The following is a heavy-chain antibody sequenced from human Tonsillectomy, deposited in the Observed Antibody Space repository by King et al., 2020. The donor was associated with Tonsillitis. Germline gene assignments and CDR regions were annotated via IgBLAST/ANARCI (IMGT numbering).Heavy chain of an antibody. J-gene: IGHJ6*02. D-gene: IGHD3-9*01. CDR2: ISSSSSYI. Sequence: VQLVESGGGLVKPGGSLRLSCAASGFTFSSYSMNWVRQAPGKGLEWVSSISSSSSYIYYADSVKGRFTISRDNAKNSLYLQMNSLRAEGTAVYYCARDRYYDILTGYPYGMDVWGQGTTVTVSS. CDR1: GFTFSSYS. V-gene: IGHV3-21*01. CDR3: ARDRYYDILTGYPYGMDV.